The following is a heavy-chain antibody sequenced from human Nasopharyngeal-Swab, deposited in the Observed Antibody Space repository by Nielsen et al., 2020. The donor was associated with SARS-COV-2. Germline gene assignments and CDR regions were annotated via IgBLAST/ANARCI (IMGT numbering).Heavy chain of an antibody. J-gene: IGHJ4*02. CDR3: AKDRGGRSLDS. CDR1: GFNFTRYA. Sequence: GGSLRLSCSASGFNFTRYAIHCVRQPPGKGLEWVAVVSYDGTNTFYADSVKGRFAISRDNSKSTVSLQMNSLRSEDTAVYYCAKDRGGRSLDSWGQGTLVTVSS. D-gene: IGHD3-16*01. V-gene: IGHV3-30-3*02. CDR2: VSYDGTNT.